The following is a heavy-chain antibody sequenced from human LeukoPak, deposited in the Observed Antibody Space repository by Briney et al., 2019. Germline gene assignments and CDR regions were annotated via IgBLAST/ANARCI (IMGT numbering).Heavy chain of an antibody. J-gene: IGHJ5*02. D-gene: IGHD6-13*01. CDR1: GGSISSYY. Sequence: SETLSLTCTVSGGSISSYYWSWIRQPPGKGLEWIGYIYYSGSTNYNPSLKSRVTISVDTFKNQFSLKLSSVTAADTAVYYCASSKSSWYGWFDPWGQGTLVTVSS. V-gene: IGHV4-59*08. CDR2: IYYSGST. CDR3: ASSKSSWYGWFDP.